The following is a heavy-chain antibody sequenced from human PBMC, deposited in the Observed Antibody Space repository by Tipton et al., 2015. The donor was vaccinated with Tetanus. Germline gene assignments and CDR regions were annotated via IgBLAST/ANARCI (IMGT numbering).Heavy chain of an antibody. V-gene: IGHV4-30-2*01. D-gene: IGHD3-9*01. J-gene: IGHJ4*02. CDR1: GGSLSSGGYS. Sequence: TLSLTCAVSGGSLSSGGYSWNWIRQPPGKGLEWVGYIYHNGRTNYSPSLKSRVTISVDTSKNQFSLKLSSVTAADTAVYYCARGYNGYNILTASPPSFDSWGQVTLVPVSS. CDR2: IYHNGRT. CDR3: ARGYNGYNILTASPPSFDS.